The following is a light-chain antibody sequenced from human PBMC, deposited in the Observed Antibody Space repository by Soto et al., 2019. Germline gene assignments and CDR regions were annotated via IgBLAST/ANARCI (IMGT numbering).Light chain of an antibody. CDR1: QGIGND. Sequence: AIQLTQSPSSLSASVGDRVTISCRASQGIGNDLAWYQQKPGKAPRLLIFAASNLQSGVPSRFSGSGSGTDFTLTSSRLQPEDFATYYCLQLYNFSWTFGQGTKVDI. V-gene: IGKV1-6*01. J-gene: IGKJ1*01. CDR3: LQLYNFSWT. CDR2: AAS.